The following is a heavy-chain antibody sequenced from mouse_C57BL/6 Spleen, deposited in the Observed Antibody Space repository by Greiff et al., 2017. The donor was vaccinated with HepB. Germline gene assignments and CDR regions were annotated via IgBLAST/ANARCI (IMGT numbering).Heavy chain of an antibody. CDR2: IWWDDDK. Sequence: VKLVESGPGILQPSQTLSLTCSFSGFSLSTFGMGVGWIRQPSGKGLEWLAHIWWDDDKYYNPALKSRLTISKDTSKNQVFLKIANVDTADTATYYCARIAITTVVARDAMDYWGQGTSVTVSS. D-gene: IGHD1-1*01. V-gene: IGHV8-8*01. CDR3: ARIAITTVVARDAMDY. J-gene: IGHJ4*01. CDR1: GFSLSTFGMG.